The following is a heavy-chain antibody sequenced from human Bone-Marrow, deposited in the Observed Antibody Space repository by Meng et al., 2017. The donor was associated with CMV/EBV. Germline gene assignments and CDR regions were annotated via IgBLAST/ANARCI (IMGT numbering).Heavy chain of an antibody. CDR1: GFTFSSYD. J-gene: IGHJ6*02. CDR3: ARDRSHYYYYGMDF. CDR2: IGTAGDT. V-gene: IGHV3-13*03. Sequence: GESLKISCAACGFTFSSYDMHWVRQATGKGLEWVSAIGTAGDTYYPGSVKGQFTISRENAKNSLYLQMNSLRAGDTAVYYCARDRSHYYYYGMDFWGQGTTVTVSS.